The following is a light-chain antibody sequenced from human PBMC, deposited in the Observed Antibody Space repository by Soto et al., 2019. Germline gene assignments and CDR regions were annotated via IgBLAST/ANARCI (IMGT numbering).Light chain of an antibody. CDR1: QSVGSNY. CDR3: QQYGSTPYT. Sequence: EIVLTQSPGTLSLSPGERATLSCRASQSVGSNYLAWYQQKPGQAPRLLFYVASSRATGIPDRFSGSGSGTDFTLTISILEPEDFAVYYCQQYGSTPYTFGQGTKVEIK. J-gene: IGKJ2*01. V-gene: IGKV3-20*01. CDR2: VAS.